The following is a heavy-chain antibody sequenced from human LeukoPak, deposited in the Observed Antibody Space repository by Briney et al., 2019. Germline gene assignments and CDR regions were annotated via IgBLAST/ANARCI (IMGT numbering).Heavy chain of an antibody. J-gene: IGHJ6*02. Sequence: SETLSLTCTVSGGSISSGDYYWSWIRQPPGKGLAWIGYIYYIGSTYYNPSLKSLVTISGNTSKNQFSLRLSSVTSADPAVYYCARGGRPTVVTRNYYFGMDVWGQGTTVTVSS. D-gene: IGHD4-23*01. CDR2: IYYIGST. V-gene: IGHV4-30-4*01. CDR3: ARGGRPTVVTRNYYFGMDV. CDR1: GGSISSGDYY.